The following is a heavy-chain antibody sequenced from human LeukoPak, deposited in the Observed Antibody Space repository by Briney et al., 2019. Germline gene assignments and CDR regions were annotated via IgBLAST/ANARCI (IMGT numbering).Heavy chain of an antibody. CDR3: ARPVSGSSGRYYNY. CDR2: INHSGST. D-gene: IGHD6-19*01. Sequence: SETLSLTCAVYGGSFSGYYWSWIRQPPGKGLEWIGEINHSGSTNYNPSLKSRVTISVDTSKSQFSLKLSSVTAADTAVYYCARPVSGSSGRYYNYWGQGTLVTVSS. CDR1: GGSFSGYY. J-gene: IGHJ4*02. V-gene: IGHV4-34*01.